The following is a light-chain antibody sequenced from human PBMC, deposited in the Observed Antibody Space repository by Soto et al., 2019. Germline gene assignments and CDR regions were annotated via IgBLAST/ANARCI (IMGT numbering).Light chain of an antibody. V-gene: IGLV2-14*01. Sequence: QSALTQPASGSGFPGQSITISYTGSSSDVGGYNYVSWYQQHPGKAPKLMIYDVSNRPSGISDRFSGSKSGNTASLTISGLQAEDEADYYCNSYTSSNTYVFGTGTKVTVL. CDR3: NSYTSSNTYV. CDR2: DVS. J-gene: IGLJ1*01. CDR1: SSDVGGYNY.